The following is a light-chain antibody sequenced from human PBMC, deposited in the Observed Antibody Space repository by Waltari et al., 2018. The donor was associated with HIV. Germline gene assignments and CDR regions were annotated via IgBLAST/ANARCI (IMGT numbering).Light chain of an antibody. J-gene: IGLJ1*01. CDR3: VGWDSSLSAYV. CDR1: SSTTKNEN. Sequence: QSFLTQPPSASGTPGQQVTISCSGRSSTTKNENVSCYQQPPGMTPKLLIYKIFLRPSGFPDRFAASKSGTSASLTISGLRSADEADYYCVGWDSSLSAYVFGAGTKVAVL. V-gene: IGLV1-47*01. CDR2: KIF.